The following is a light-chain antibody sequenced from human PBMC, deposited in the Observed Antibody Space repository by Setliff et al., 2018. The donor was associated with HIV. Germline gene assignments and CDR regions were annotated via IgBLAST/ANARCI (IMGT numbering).Light chain of an antibody. CDR2: DVN. CDR1: SSDVGAYNY. Sequence: QSALTQPASVSGSPGQAITISCSGTSSDVGAYNYVSWYQQHPDKAPKVMIYDVNKWPSGVSSRFSGSKSVNTASLTISGLQAEEEADYYCCSYVNSGIYVFGTGTKVTVL. CDR3: CSYVNSGIYV. J-gene: IGLJ1*01. V-gene: IGLV2-23*02.